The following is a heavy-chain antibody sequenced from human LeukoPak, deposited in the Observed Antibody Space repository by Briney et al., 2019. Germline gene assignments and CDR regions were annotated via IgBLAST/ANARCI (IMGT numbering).Heavy chain of an antibody. CDR2: INHSGST. CDR1: GGSFSGYY. D-gene: IGHD3-9*01. Sequence: PETLSLTCAVYGGSFSGYYWSWLRQPPGKGLEWIGEINHSGSTNYNPSLRSRVTISVDTSKNQFSLKLSSVTAADTAVYYCAPLRRGVRYFDPWGQGTLVTVSS. J-gene: IGHJ5*02. V-gene: IGHV4-34*01. CDR3: APLRRGVRYFDP.